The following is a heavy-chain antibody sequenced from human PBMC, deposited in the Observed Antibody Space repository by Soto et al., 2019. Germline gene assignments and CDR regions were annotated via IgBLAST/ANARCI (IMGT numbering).Heavy chain of an antibody. CDR3: ARDGEDRITGTPTDLYYYYGMDV. CDR1: GFTFSGYG. Sequence: QVQLVESGGGVVQPGRSLRLSCAASGFTFSGYGMHWVRQAPGKGLEWVAVIWYDGSNKYYADSVKGRFTISRDNSKHTLYLQMSSLSAEDTAVYYCARDGEDRITGTPTDLYYYYGMDVWGQGTTVTVSS. D-gene: IGHD1-20*01. CDR2: IWYDGSNK. V-gene: IGHV3-33*01. J-gene: IGHJ6*02.